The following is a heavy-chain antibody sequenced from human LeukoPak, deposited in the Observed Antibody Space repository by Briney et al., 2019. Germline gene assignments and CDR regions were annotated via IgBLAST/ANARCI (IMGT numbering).Heavy chain of an antibody. CDR1: GFTFSSYA. CDR3: ARERESHDYGDLPDY. CDR2: ISYDGTNK. V-gene: IGHV3-30-3*01. D-gene: IGHD4-17*01. J-gene: IGHJ4*02. Sequence: AGGSLRLSCAASGFTFSSYAIHWVRQAPGKGLEWVAVISYDGTNKYYADSVKGRFTISRDNSKNSLYLQMNSLRAEDTAVYYCARERESHDYGDLPDYWGQGTLVTVSS.